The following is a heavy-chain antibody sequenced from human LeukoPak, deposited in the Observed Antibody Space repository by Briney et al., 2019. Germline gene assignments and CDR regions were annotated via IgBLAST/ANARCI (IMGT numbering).Heavy chain of an antibody. CDR2: ISGSGGST. D-gene: IGHD3-9*01. J-gene: IGHJ5*02. V-gene: IGHV3-23*01. Sequence: GGSLRLSCAASGFTFSSYAMSWVRQAPGMGLEWVSAISGSGGSTYYADSVKGRFTISRDNSKNTLYLQMNSLRAEDTALYYCARDVDRRDDPWGQGTLVTVSS. CDR1: GFTFSSYA. CDR3: ARDVDRRDDP.